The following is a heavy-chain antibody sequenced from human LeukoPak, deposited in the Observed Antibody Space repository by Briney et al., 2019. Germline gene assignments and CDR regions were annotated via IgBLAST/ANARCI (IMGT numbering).Heavy chain of an antibody. Sequence: ASVKVSCKASGYSFSLYVINWVRHAPGQGLEWMGWISSHSCNTQHAQELQGRVTMTTDTSESTVHIELRSLRCDDTAVYYCAREGSFWLSYLYFEYWGQGSLVTVSS. V-gene: IGHV1-18*01. CDR3: AREGSFWLSYLYFEY. J-gene: IGHJ4*02. CDR2: ISSHSCNT. CDR1: GYSFSLYV. D-gene: IGHD3-16*02.